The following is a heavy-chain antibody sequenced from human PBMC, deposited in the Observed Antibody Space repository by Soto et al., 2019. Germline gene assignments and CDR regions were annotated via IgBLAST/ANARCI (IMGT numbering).Heavy chain of an antibody. J-gene: IGHJ4*02. D-gene: IGHD6-13*01. CDR3: ARGTAAAAADY. Sequence: GESLKISCKASGYSFNTYWIGWVRQMPGKGLEWMGVIYPSDSDTRYSPSFQGQVTISVDKSISTAYLQWSSLKASDSAMYYCARGTAAAAADYWGQGTLVTVSS. CDR1: GYSFNTYW. V-gene: IGHV5-51*01. CDR2: IYPSDSDT.